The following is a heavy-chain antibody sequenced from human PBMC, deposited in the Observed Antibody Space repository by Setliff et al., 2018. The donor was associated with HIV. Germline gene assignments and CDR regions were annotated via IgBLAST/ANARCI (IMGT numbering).Heavy chain of an antibody. Sequence: ASETLSLTCTVSGGSLSSSSYYWGWIRQPPGKGLEWIGSIYYSGSTYYNPSLKSRVTISVDTSKNQFSLKLSSVTAADTAVYYCARVIGDSEKFDSNWFDPWGQGTLVTVSS. V-gene: IGHV4-39*01. CDR3: ARVIGDSEKFDSNWFDP. CDR2: IYYSGST. CDR1: GGSLSSSSYY. J-gene: IGHJ5*02. D-gene: IGHD3-10*01.